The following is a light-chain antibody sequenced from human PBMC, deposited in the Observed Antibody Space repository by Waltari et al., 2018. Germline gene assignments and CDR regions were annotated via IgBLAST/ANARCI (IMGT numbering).Light chain of an antibody. CDR3: QAWDSSTVV. Sequence: SYELTQPHSVSVSPGQTASITCSGAKLGDKYACWYQQKPGQSPVLVIYQDSKRPSGIPERFSGSNSGNTATLTISGTQAMDEADYYCQAWDSSTVVFGGGTKLTVL. CDR1: KLGDKY. V-gene: IGLV3-1*01. CDR2: QDS. J-gene: IGLJ2*01.